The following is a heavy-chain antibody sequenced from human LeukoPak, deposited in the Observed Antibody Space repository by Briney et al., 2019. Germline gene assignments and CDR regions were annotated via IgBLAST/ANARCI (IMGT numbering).Heavy chain of an antibody. Sequence: GGSLRLSCAASGFTFISYSMSWVRQAPGKGLEWVSCISSSGSATLYADSVKGRFNISRDNAKISLYLQLNSLSTEDTAVYFCARDRIGTTDGFDLWGQGTMVTVSS. CDR2: ISSSGSAT. D-gene: IGHD1-1*01. CDR3: ARDRIGTTDGFDL. J-gene: IGHJ3*01. V-gene: IGHV3-48*04. CDR1: GFTFISYS.